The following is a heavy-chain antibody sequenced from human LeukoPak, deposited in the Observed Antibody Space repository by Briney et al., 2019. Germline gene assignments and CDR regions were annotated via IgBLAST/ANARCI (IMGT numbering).Heavy chain of an antibody. D-gene: IGHD2-2*01. CDR3: ARSCSSTSCYWWFDP. V-gene: IGHV1-18*01. CDR1: GYTFTDYF. CDR2: TSAYNGNT. J-gene: IGHJ5*02. Sequence: ASVKVSCKASGYTFTDYFMHWIRQAPGQGLEWMGWTSAYNGNTNYAQKLQGRVTMTTDTSTSTAYMELRSLRSDDTAVYYCARSCSSTSCYWWFDPWGQGTLVTVSS.